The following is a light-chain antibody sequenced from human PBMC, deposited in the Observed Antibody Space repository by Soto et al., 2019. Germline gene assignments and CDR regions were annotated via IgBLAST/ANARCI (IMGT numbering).Light chain of an antibody. CDR3: QQSYSAPIA. Sequence: DIQMTQSQSSLSASVGDRVTITCRASQNINSYLNWYQQKPGQAPKLLIYTASSLQSGVPSKFSGSGSGTDFSLTISSLDPEDVATYFCQQSYSAPIAFGQGTRLEIK. CDR2: TAS. V-gene: IGKV1-39*01. CDR1: QNINSY. J-gene: IGKJ5*01.